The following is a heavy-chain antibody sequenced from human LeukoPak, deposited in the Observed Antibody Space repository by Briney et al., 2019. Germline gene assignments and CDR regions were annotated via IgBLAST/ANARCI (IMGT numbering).Heavy chain of an antibody. CDR1: GFTVSNIY. Sequence: QPGGSLRLSCAASGFTVSNIYMSWVRQAPGTGLERVSIIHSGGITHYADSVKGRFTISRDNSKNTLYLQMNSLRAEDTAVYYCVRDRGIASTGGYGMDVWGQGTTVTVSS. CDR3: VRDRGIASTGGYGMDV. J-gene: IGHJ6*02. CDR2: IHSGGIT. D-gene: IGHD6-13*01. V-gene: IGHV3-53*01.